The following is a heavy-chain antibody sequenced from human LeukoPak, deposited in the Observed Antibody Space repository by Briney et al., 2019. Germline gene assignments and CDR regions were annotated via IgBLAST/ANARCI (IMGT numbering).Heavy chain of an antibody. CDR3: AKDDFWSGYPYFDY. D-gene: IGHD3-3*01. CDR2: ISGSGDST. J-gene: IGHJ4*02. CDR1: GFTFSSYA. Sequence: PGGSLRLSCAAPGFTFSSYAMSWVRQAPGKGLEWVSAISGSGDSTYYADSVKGRFTISRDNSKNTLYLQMNSLRAEDTAVYYCAKDDFWSGYPYFDYWGQGTLVTVSS. V-gene: IGHV3-23*01.